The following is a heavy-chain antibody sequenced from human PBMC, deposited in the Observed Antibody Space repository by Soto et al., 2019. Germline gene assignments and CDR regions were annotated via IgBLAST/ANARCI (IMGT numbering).Heavy chain of an antibody. CDR3: ARVPTP. CDR1: GDSISSGGYA. CDR2: IYHSGST. Sequence: SETLSLTYTVAGDSISSGGYAWSWIRQPPGKGLEWIGYIYHSGSTYYNPALKSRVTISVDRSKNQFSLKLSSLTAADTAVYYCARVPTPWGQGTLVTVSS. D-gene: IGHD2-2*01. V-gene: IGHV4-30-2*01. J-gene: IGHJ5*02.